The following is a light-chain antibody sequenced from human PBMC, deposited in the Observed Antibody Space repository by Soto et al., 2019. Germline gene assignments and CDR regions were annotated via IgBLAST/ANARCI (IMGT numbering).Light chain of an antibody. CDR2: GAS. J-gene: IGKJ4*01. V-gene: IGKV3-20*01. CDR3: QQYKKWPPVT. CDR1: QSVSSSY. Sequence: EIVLTQSPGTPSLSPGERATLSCRASQSVSSSYLAWYQQKPGQAPRLLIYGASSRATGIPDRFSGSGSGTEFTLTISSLQSEDFAVYYCQQYKKWPPVTFGGGTKVDIK.